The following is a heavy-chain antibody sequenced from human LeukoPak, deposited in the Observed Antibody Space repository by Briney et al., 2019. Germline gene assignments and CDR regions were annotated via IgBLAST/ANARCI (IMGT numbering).Heavy chain of an antibody. CDR3: ARFGDGYNLIDY. CDR2: INHSGST. Sequence: PSETLSLTCAVYGGSFSGYYWSWIRQPPGKGLEWIGEINHSGSTNYNPSLKSRVTISVDTSKNQFSLKLSSVTAADTAVYYCARFGDGYNLIDYWGQGTLVTVSS. V-gene: IGHV4-34*01. J-gene: IGHJ4*02. D-gene: IGHD5-24*01. CDR1: GGSFSGYY.